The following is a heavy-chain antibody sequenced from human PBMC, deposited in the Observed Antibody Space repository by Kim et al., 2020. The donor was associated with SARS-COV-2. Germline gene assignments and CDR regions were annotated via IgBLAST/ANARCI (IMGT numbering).Heavy chain of an antibody. D-gene: IGHD6-13*01. Sequence: YGPSCQGNVTISADKSISPAYLQWSSLKASDTAMYYCARRLYGGSSPQDYWGQGTLVTVSS. V-gene: IGHV5-10-1*01. CDR3: ARRLYGGSSPQDY. J-gene: IGHJ4*02.